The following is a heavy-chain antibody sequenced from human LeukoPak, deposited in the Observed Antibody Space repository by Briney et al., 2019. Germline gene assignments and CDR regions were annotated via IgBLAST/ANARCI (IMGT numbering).Heavy chain of an antibody. CDR2: IYHSGST. CDR1: GYSISSGYY. V-gene: IGHV4-38-2*02. D-gene: IGHD6-19*01. J-gene: IGHJ4*02. CDR3: ARVPIRGWYFDY. Sequence: SETLSLTCTVSGYSISSGYYWGWIRQPPGKGLEWIGSIYHSGSTYYNPSLKSRVTISVDTSKNQFSLKLSSVTAADTAVYYCARVPIRGWYFDYWGQGTLVTVSS.